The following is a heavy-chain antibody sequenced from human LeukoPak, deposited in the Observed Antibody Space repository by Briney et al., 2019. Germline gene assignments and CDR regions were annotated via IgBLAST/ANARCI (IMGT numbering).Heavy chain of an antibody. CDR3: ARGRYYYDSSGYYYY. J-gene: IGHJ4*02. CDR1: GFTFSSNC. V-gene: IGHV3-53*01. Sequence: GGSLRLSCAASGFTFSSNCMSWVSQAPGKGLEWVSVIYYSGSTYYADSVTGRFTISRDNSKNTLYLQMNSLRAEDTAVYYCARGRYYYDSSGYYYYWGQGTLVTVSS. D-gene: IGHD3-22*01. CDR2: IYYSGST.